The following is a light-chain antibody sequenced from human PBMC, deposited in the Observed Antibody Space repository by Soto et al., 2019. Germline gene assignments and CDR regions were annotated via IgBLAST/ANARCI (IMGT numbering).Light chain of an antibody. V-gene: IGKV3-20*01. Sequence: PGERATLSFRASQSVGSTYVAWYQQKPDQAPRLLIYGASSRATGIPDRFSGRGSGTDFALTISRLEPEDFALYYCQHYGSSTRTFVQGTKVEVK. J-gene: IGKJ1*01. CDR2: GAS. CDR3: QHYGSSTRT. CDR1: QSVGSTY.